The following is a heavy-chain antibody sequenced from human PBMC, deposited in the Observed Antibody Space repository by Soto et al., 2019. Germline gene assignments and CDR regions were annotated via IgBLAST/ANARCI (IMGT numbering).Heavy chain of an antibody. CDR3: ARGDYAKAFDI. CDR1: GYSISSSNW. CDR2: IYYRGSA. V-gene: IGHV4-28*03. D-gene: IGHD2-2*01. Sequence: QVQLQESGPGLVKPSDTLSLICAVSGYSISSSNWWGWIRQPPGKGLEWIGNIYYRGSAYYNPSLKSRVIMSVDTSKNQFSLKLTSVTAVDTAVYYCARGDYAKAFDIWGQGTTVTVSS. J-gene: IGHJ3*02.